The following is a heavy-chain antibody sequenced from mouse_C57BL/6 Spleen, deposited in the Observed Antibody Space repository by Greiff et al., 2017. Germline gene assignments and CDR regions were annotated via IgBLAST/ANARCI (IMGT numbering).Heavy chain of an antibody. Sequence: EVQLQQSGPELVKPGASVKMSCKASGYTFTDYNMHWVKQSHGKSLEWIGYINPNNGGTSYNQKFKGKATLTVNKSSSTAYMGLRSLTSEDSSVYYCARGFYYGGGWFAYWGQGTLVTVSA. V-gene: IGHV1-22*01. D-gene: IGHD1-1*01. CDR3: ARGFYYGGGWFAY. CDR1: GYTFTDYN. CDR2: INPNNGGT. J-gene: IGHJ3*01.